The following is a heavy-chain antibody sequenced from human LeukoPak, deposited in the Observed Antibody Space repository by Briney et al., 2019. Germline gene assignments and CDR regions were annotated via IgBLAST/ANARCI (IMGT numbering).Heavy chain of an antibody. CDR1: GGSISSSSYY. CDR2: IYYSGST. CDR3: ARHWDTAMVYFDY. J-gene: IGHJ4*02. Sequence: SETLSLTCTVSGGSISSSSYYWGWIRQPPGKGLEWIGSIYYSGSTYYNPSPKSRVTISVDTSKNQFSLKLSSVTAADTAVYYCARHWDTAMVYFDYWGQGTLVTVSS. V-gene: IGHV4-39*01. D-gene: IGHD5-18*01.